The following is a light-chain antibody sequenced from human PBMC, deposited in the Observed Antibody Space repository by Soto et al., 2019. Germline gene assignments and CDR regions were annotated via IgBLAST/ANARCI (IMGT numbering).Light chain of an antibody. CDR3: QQYAGSPRT. CDR1: QNLGTLY. V-gene: IGKV3-20*01. Sequence: EIVLTQSPWTXSXXPXXXXXXXXRASQNLGTLYLAWFQQKSGQAPRLLIYSASRRATGIPDRFTGSGSGTDFTLTINRVEPEDFAVYFCQQYAGSPRTFGQGTKVDNK. CDR2: SAS. J-gene: IGKJ1*01.